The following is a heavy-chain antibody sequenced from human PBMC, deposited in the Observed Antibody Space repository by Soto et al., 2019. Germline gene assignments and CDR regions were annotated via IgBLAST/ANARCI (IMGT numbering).Heavy chain of an antibody. CDR1: GGTFSSYA. CDR2: IIPIFGTA. J-gene: IGHJ3*02. Sequence: SVKVSCKASGGTFSSYAISWVRQAPGQGLEWMGGIIPIFGTANYAQKFQGRVSITADESTSTAYMELSSLRSEDTAVYYCASMDYGDYGDAFDIWGQGTMVT. CDR3: ASMDYGDYGDAFDI. D-gene: IGHD4-17*01. V-gene: IGHV1-69*13.